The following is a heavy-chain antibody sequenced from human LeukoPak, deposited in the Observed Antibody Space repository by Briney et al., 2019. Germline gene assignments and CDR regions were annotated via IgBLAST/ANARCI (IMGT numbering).Heavy chain of an antibody. V-gene: IGHV3-30*02. Sequence: PGGSLRLSCATSGFTFSSYGMHWVRQAPGKGLEWLAFTRYDGSSNYYVESVKGRFTISRDNSKNTLYLQMNSLRPEDTAVYYCAKSRILNLMGAAVDYWGQGTLVTVSS. J-gene: IGHJ4*02. CDR1: GFTFSSYG. CDR2: TRYDGSSN. CDR3: AKSRILNLMGAAVDY. D-gene: IGHD1-26*01.